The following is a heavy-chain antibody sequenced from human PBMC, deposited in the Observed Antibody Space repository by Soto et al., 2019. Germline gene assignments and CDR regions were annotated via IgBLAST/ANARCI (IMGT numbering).Heavy chain of an antibody. CDR3: ARSEAIFTSTGGMDV. CDR2: IYHGGST. D-gene: IGHD3-3*01. J-gene: IGHJ6*02. CDR1: GYSISSGYY. V-gene: IGHV4-38-2*01. Sequence: SETLSLTCAVSGYSISSGYYWGWLRQPPGKGLEWIGSIYHGGSTYYNPSLNSRVTLSIDMTNNHVSLILNSVTAADTAVYYCARSEAIFTSTGGMDVWGQGTTVTVSS.